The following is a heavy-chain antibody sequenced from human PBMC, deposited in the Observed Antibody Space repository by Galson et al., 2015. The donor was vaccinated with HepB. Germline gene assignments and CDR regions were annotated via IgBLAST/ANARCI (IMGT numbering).Heavy chain of an antibody. CDR3: AKLRGSSGWYGGYYYYYGMGV. CDR2: ISGSGGST. V-gene: IGHV3-23*01. D-gene: IGHD6-19*01. J-gene: IGHJ6*02. CDR1: GFTFSSYA. Sequence: SLRLSCAASGFTFSSYAMSWVRQAPGKGLEWVSAISGSGGSTYYADSVKGRFTISRDNSKNTLYLQMNSLRAEDTAVYYCAKLRGSSGWYGGYYYYYGMGVWGQGTTVTVSS.